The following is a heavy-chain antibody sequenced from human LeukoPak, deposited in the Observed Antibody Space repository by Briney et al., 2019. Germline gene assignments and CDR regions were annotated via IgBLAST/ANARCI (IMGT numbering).Heavy chain of an antibody. Sequence: SVKVSCKASGGTFSSYAISWVRQAPGQGLEWMGGIIPIFGTANYAQKFQGRVTITADESTSTAYMELSSLRSEDTAVYYCARVQYCSSTSCQNAFDIWGQGTMVTVSS. J-gene: IGHJ3*02. D-gene: IGHD2-2*01. CDR3: ARVQYCSSTSCQNAFDI. V-gene: IGHV1-69*13. CDR2: IIPIFGTA. CDR1: GGTFSSYA.